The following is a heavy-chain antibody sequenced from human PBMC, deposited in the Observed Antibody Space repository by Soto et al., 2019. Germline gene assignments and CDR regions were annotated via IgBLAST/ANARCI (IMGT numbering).Heavy chain of an antibody. CDR3: ASATVTRLYYFDY. J-gene: IGHJ4*02. Sequence: PSETLSLTCTVSGGSISSGGYYWSWIRQHPGKGLEWIGYIYYSGSTYYNPSLKSRVTISVDTSKNQFSLKLSSVTAADTAVYYCASATVTRLYYFDYWGQGTLVTVSS. V-gene: IGHV4-31*03. D-gene: IGHD4-17*01. CDR1: GGSISSGGYY. CDR2: IYYSGST.